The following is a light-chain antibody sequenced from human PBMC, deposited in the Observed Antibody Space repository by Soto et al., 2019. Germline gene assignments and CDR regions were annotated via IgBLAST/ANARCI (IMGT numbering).Light chain of an antibody. Sequence: DIQLTQSPSFLSASVGDRVTITCRASQGISSYLAWYQQTPGKAPKLLLYAASTLQSGVPSRFSGSGSWTEFTLTISSLQPEDFATYYCQQLNSYPLTFGGGTKVEIK. J-gene: IGKJ4*01. CDR1: QGISSY. CDR2: AAS. V-gene: IGKV1-9*01. CDR3: QQLNSYPLT.